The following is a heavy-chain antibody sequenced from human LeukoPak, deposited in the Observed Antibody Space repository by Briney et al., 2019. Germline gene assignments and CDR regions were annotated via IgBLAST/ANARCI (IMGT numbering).Heavy chain of an antibody. D-gene: IGHD4-17*01. Sequence: GGSLGLSCAASGFTFSSYWMHWVRQAPGKGLVWVSRINSDGSSTSYADSVKGRFTISRDNAKNTLYLQMNSLRAEDTAVYYCARSGDYTYYFDYWGQGTLVTVSS. CDR1: GFTFSSYW. CDR2: INSDGSST. V-gene: IGHV3-74*01. CDR3: ARSGDYTYYFDY. J-gene: IGHJ4*02.